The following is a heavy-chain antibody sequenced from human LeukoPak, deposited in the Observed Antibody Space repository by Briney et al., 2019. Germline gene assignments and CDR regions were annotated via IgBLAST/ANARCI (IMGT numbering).Heavy chain of an antibody. CDR3: AKGPGSYGSGKFDY. CDR1: GFSLSSYS. D-gene: IGHD3-16*02. J-gene: IGHJ4*02. CDR2: ISDSGDST. V-gene: IGHV3-23*01. Sequence: GGSLRLSCAASGFSLSSYSMSWVRQAPGKGLEWVSTISDSGDSTNYADSVKGRFTISRDNSKNTLYLQMNSLRAEDTAVYYCAKGPGSYGSGKFDYWGQGTLVSVSS.